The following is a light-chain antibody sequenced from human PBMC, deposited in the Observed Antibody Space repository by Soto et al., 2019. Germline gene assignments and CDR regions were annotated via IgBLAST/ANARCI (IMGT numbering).Light chain of an antibody. V-gene: IGKV3-11*01. CDR1: QSVRSS. Sequence: EIVLTQSPATLSLSPGERATLSCRATQSVRSSLAWYLQQPGQAPRLLIYDASKRATGIPARFSGSGSGTDFTLTISRLEPEDFAVYYCHQYGDSQYTFGPGTKLQI. J-gene: IGKJ2*01. CDR3: HQYGDSQYT. CDR2: DAS.